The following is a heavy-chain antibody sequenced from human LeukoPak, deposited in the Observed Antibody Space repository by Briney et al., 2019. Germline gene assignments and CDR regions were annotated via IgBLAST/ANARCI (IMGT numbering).Heavy chain of an antibody. CDR1: GFTFSSYA. CDR2: ISGSGGST. J-gene: IGHJ4*02. CDR3: AKTVGATIGGEDYFDY. D-gene: IGHD1-26*01. Sequence: PGGSLGLSCAASGFTFSSYAMSWVRQAPGKGLEWVSAISGSGGSTYYADSVKGRFTISRDNSKNTLYLQMNSLRAEDTAVYYCAKTVGATIGGEDYFDYWGQGTLVTVSS. V-gene: IGHV3-23*01.